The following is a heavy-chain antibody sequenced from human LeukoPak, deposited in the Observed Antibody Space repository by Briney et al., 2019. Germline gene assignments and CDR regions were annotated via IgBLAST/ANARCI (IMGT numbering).Heavy chain of an antibody. CDR1: GASISSRNW. D-gene: IGHD4-17*01. CDR3: SKTTMTAEGWFDP. Sequence: SGTLSLTCAVSGASISSRNWWTWVRQPPGKGLEWIGEISYSGSSNYNPSLKSRVTISVDKSKNQFSLRLSSVTAADTAVYYCSKTTMTAEGWFDPWGQGTLVTVSS. V-gene: IGHV4-4*02. CDR2: ISYSGSS. J-gene: IGHJ5*02.